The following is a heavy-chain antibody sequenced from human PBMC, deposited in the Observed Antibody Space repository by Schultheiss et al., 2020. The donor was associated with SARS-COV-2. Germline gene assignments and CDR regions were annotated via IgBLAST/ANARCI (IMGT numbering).Heavy chain of an antibody. V-gene: IGHV3-23*01. CDR1: GFTFSSYA. CDR2: ISGSGGST. Sequence: GGSLRLSCAASGFTFSSYAMSWVRQAPGKGLEWVSAISGSGGSTYYADSVKGRFTISRDNSKNTLYLQMNSLRAEDTAVYYCASDPTSSSSGYYYYGMDVWGQGTTVT. CDR3: ASDPTSSSSGYYYYGMDV. J-gene: IGHJ6*02. D-gene: IGHD6-6*01.